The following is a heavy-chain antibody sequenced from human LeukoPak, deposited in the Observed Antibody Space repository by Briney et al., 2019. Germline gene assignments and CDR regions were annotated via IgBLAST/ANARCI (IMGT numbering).Heavy chain of an antibody. CDR1: GGSISSNSYY. CDR3: ARVPTVTFFDY. J-gene: IGHJ4*02. Sequence: SETLSLTCAVSGGSISSNSYYWGWIRQPPGKGLEWIGSIYYSGSTYYNPSLKSRVTISVDTSKNQFSLKLSSVTAADTAVYYCARVPTVTFFDYWGQGTLVTVSS. V-gene: IGHV4-39*01. CDR2: IYYSGST. D-gene: IGHD4-17*01.